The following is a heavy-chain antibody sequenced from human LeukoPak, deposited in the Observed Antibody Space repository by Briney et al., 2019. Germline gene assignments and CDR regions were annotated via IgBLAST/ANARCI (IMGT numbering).Heavy chain of an antibody. CDR1: GYSFTSYW. J-gene: IGHJ4*02. CDR2: IYAGDSDT. D-gene: IGHD2-2*01. CDR3: ARSPTKDIVVVPAAPLDY. V-gene: IGHV5-51*01. Sequence: GESLKISCKGSGYSFTSYWIGWVRQMPGKGLEWMGIIYAGDSDTRYSPSFQGQVTISADKSISTAYLQWNSLKASDTAIYYCARSPTKDIVVVPAAPLDYWGQGTLVTVSS.